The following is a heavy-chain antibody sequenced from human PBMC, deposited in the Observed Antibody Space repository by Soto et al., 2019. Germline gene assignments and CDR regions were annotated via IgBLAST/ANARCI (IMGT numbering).Heavy chain of an antibody. CDR2: INHSGST. CDR3: ARVGGYQLATPYYYYMDV. Sequence: QVQLQQWGAGLLKPSETLSLTCAVYGGSFSGYYWSWIRQPPGKGLEWIGEINHSGSTNYNPSLKSRVTVSVDTSNIQFSLKLSSVTAADTAVYYCARVGGYQLATPYYYYMDVWGKGTTVTVSS. J-gene: IGHJ6*03. CDR1: GGSFSGYY. V-gene: IGHV4-34*01. D-gene: IGHD6-6*01.